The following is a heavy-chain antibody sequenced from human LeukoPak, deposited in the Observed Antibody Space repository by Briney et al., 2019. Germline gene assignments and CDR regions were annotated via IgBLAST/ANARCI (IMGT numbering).Heavy chain of an antibody. D-gene: IGHD2-8*02. V-gene: IGHV3-23*01. J-gene: IGHJ4*02. CDR3: ATYRQVLLPFES. CDR1: GFTFSSYA. Sequence: GGSLRLSCAASGFTFSSYAMSWVRQAPGKGLEGVSSIFPSGGEIHYADSVRGRFTISRDNSKSTLSLQMNSLRAEDTAIYYCATYRQVLLPFESWGQGTLVTVSS. CDR2: IFPSGGEI.